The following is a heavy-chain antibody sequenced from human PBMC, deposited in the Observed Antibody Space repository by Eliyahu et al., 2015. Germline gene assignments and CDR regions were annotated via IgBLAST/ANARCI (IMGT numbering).Heavy chain of an antibody. CDR1: GFXFGSYW. D-gene: IGHD3-16*01. CDR3: ARDRTYSYDTVIE. V-gene: IGHV3-7*01. J-gene: IGHJ4*02. Sequence: EVQLVESGGGLVQPGGSLRLSCAASGFXFGSYWMSWVRQAPGKGLEWLANIKQDGSEKQYADSVRGRFSISRDNAKNSLFLQMSSLRDEDTAVYYCARDRTYSYDTVIEWGLGTLVTVSS. CDR2: IKQDGSEK.